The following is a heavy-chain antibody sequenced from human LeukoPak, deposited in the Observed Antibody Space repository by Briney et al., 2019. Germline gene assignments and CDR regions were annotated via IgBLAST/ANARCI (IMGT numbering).Heavy chain of an antibody. CDR3: AKISQSGIDV. V-gene: IGHV4-34*01. D-gene: IGHD3-3*02. CDR1: GGSFSGYY. J-gene: IGHJ6*02. CDR2: INHSGST. Sequence: SETLSLTCAVYGGSFSGYYWSWIRQPPGKGLEWIGEINHSGSTNYNPSLKSRVTISVDKSKNQFSLKLSSVTAADTVVYYCAKISQSGIDVWGQGTTVTVSS.